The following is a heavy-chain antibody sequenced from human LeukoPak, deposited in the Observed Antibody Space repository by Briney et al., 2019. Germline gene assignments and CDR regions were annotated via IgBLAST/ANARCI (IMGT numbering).Heavy chain of an antibody. CDR2: INHSGST. D-gene: IGHD2-2*01. J-gene: IGHJ4*02. V-gene: IGHV4-34*01. CDR3: ARHAPVDPPARAFDY. CDR1: GVSFSGYY. Sequence: SETLSLTCAVYGVSFSGYYWSWIRQPPGKGLEWIGEINHSGSTNYNPSLKSRVPLSVDPSKKQFSLKLSSMTAPDPAVFYCARHAPVDPPARAFDYWGQGTLVTISS.